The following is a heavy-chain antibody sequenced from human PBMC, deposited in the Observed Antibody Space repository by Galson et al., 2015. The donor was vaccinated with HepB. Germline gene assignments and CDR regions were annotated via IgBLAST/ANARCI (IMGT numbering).Heavy chain of an antibody. J-gene: IGHJ4*02. CDR1: GFTFSSYA. D-gene: IGHD3-22*01. Sequence: SLRLSCAASGFTFSSYAMSWVRQAPGKGLEWVSSISGSGVGTYSTDSVKGRFTISRDNSKNTLYLQMNRLRAEDTDVYYCAKRVGASDSSGYYYGVSGYWGQGTLVTVSS. V-gene: IGHV3-23*01. CDR3: AKRVGASDSSGYYYGVSGY. CDR2: ISGSGVGT.